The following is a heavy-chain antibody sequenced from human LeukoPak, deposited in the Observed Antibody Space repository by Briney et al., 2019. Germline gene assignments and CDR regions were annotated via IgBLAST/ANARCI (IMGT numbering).Heavy chain of an antibody. CDR1: GFTFSSYG. CDR2: ISYDGSNK. CDR3: ARVDYYDSSGYYTYYMDV. V-gene: IGHV3-30*03. Sequence: GRSLRLSCAASGFTFSSYGMHWVRQAPGKGLEWVAVISYDGSNKYYADSVKGRFTISRDNSKNTLYLQMNSLRAEDTAVYYCARVDYYDSSGYYTYYMDVWGKGTTVTISS. J-gene: IGHJ6*03. D-gene: IGHD3-22*01.